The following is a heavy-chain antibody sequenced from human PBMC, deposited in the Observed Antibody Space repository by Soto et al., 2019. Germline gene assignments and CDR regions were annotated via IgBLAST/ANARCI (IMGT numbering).Heavy chain of an antibody. D-gene: IGHD7-27*01. CDR2: ISYDGSNK. V-gene: IGHV3-30-3*01. CDR1: GFTFSSYA. Sequence: GGSLRLSCAASGFTFSSYAMHWVRQAPGKGLEWVAVISYDGSNKYYADSVKGRFTISRDNSKNTLYLQMNSLRAEDTAVYYCVRSGPNYYFDYWGQGTLVTVSS. J-gene: IGHJ4*02. CDR3: VRSGPNYYFDY.